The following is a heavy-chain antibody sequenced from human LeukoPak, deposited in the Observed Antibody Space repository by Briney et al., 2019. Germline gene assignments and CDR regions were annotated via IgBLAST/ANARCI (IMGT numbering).Heavy chain of an antibody. CDR2: ISAYNGNT. D-gene: IGHD1-14*01. Sequence: ASVKVSCKASGYTFTSYGISWVRQAPGQGLEWMGWISAYNGNTNYAQKFQGRVTMTEDTSTDTAYMELSSLRSEDTAVYYCATDFRYNWNHRATFDIWGQGTMVTVSS. CDR1: GYTFTSYG. V-gene: IGHV1-18*01. J-gene: IGHJ3*02. CDR3: ATDFRYNWNHRATFDI.